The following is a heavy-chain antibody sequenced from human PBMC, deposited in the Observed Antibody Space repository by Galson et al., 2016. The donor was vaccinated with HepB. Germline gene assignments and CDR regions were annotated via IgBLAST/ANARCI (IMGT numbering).Heavy chain of an antibody. CDR2: ISPYNGDT. V-gene: IGHV1-18*03. D-gene: IGHD3-16*01. CDR3: TRGAGGYFDL. J-gene: IGHJ2*01. CDR1: GYTFNNYG. Sequence: SVKVSCKAFGYTFNNYGLSWVRQAPGQGLEYMGWISPYNGDTNYAQKLQGRVTMTTDTSTSTAYMDLRSLKSDDMAVYYCTRGAGGYFDLWGRGTLVTVSS.